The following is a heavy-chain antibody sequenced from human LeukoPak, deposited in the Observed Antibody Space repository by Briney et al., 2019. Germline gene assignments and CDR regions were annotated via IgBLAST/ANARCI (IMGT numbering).Heavy chain of an antibody. CDR3: ARDRPRSYDDYIPGDY. Sequence: GGSLRLSCAASGFTFSSYSMNWVRQAPGKGLEWVSSISSSSSYIYYADSVKGRFTISRDNAKNSLYLQMNSLRAEDTAVYYCARDRPRSYDDYIPGDYWGQGTLVTVSS. CDR2: ISSSSSYI. D-gene: IGHD4-17*01. CDR1: GFTFSSYS. J-gene: IGHJ4*02. V-gene: IGHV3-21*01.